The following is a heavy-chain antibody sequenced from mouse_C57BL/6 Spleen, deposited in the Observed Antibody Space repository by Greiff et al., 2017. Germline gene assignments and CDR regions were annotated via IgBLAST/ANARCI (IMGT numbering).Heavy chain of an antibody. CDR2: INPSNGGT. Sequence: QVQLQQPGTELVKPGASVKLSCKASGYTFTSYWMHWVKQRPGQGLEWIGNINPSNGGTNYNEKFKSKATLTVDKSSSTAYMQLSSLTSEDSAVXYCARSPYYSNPYYYAMDYWGQGTSVTVSS. CDR1: GYTFTSYW. CDR3: ARSPYYSNPYYYAMDY. D-gene: IGHD2-5*01. V-gene: IGHV1-53*01. J-gene: IGHJ4*01.